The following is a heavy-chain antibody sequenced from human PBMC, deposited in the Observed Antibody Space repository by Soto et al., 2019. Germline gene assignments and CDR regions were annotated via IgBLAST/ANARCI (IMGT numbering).Heavy chain of an antibody. V-gene: IGHV3-72*01. CDR3: ARLGYSRGWQTAS. D-gene: IGHD6-19*01. CDR2: IRNKANSYST. CDR1: GFTFSDHY. Sequence: EVQLVESGGGLVQPGGSLRLSCAASGFTFSDHYMDWVRQAPGKGLAWVGRIRNKANSYSTEYAASVKGRFTFPRDDSKNSLYLQMNSLKTEDTAVYYCARLGYSRGWQTASWGQGALDTVSS. J-gene: IGHJ5*02.